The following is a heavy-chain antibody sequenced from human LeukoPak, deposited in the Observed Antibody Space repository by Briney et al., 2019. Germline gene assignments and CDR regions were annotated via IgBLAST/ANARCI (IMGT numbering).Heavy chain of an antibody. CDR3: AKGWNSGHGNYYFDY. J-gene: IGHJ4*02. D-gene: IGHD5-12*01. CDR2: ISYDGSNK. Sequence: GGSLRLSCAASGFTFSSYGMHWVRQAPGKGLEWVAVISYDGSNKYYADSVKGRFTISRDNSKNTLYLQMNSLRAEDTAVYYCAKGWNSGHGNYYFDYWGQGTLVTVSS. V-gene: IGHV3-30*18. CDR1: GFTFSSYG.